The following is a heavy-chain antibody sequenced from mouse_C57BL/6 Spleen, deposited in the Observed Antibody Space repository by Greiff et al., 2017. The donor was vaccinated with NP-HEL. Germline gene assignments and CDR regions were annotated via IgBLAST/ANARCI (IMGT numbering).Heavy chain of an antibody. CDR2: IYPGNSDT. CDR1: GYTFTSYW. V-gene: IGHV1-5*01. Sequence: VHVKQSGTVLARPGASVKMSCKTSGYTFTSYWMHWVKQRPGQGLEWIGAIYPGNSDTSYNQKFKGKAKLTAVTSASTAYMELSILTNEDSAVYYCTRDYGSSYDYFDYWGQGTTLTVSS. J-gene: IGHJ2*01. CDR3: TRDYGSSYDYFDY. D-gene: IGHD1-1*01.